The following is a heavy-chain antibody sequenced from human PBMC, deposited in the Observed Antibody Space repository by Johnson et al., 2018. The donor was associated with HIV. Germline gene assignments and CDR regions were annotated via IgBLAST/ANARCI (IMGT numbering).Heavy chain of an antibody. J-gene: IGHJ3*02. D-gene: IGHD3-3*01. CDR3: ASGAYYDFWSGLAHAFDI. CDR2: IRYDGRNK. V-gene: IGHV3-30*02. CDR1: GFSFSSYG. Sequence: VQLVESGGGLVQPGGSLRLSCAASGFSFSSYGMHWVRQAPGKGLEWVTFIRYDGRNKYYADSVKGRFSISRDNSKNTLYLEMNSLRAEDTAVYYCASGAYYDFWSGLAHAFDIWGQGTMVTVSS.